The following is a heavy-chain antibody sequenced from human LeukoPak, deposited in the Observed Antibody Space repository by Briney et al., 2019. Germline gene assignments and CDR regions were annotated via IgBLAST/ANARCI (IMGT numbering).Heavy chain of an antibody. J-gene: IGHJ3*02. V-gene: IGHV3-48*03. CDR3: ARQKKAGAFDI. Sequence: GGSLRLSCAASGFTFSSYEMNWVRLAPGKGLEWVSYISSSSGTIYYADSVKGRFTISRDNAKNSLYLQMNSLRAEDTAVYYCARQKKAGAFDIWGQGTMVTVSS. CDR2: ISSSSGTI. CDR1: GFTFSSYE. D-gene: IGHD6-19*01.